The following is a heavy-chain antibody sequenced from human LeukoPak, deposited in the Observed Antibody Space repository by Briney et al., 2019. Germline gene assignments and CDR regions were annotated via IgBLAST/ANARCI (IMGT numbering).Heavy chain of an antibody. Sequence: ASVKVSCKASGYTFTSYGISWVRQAPGQGLEWMGWISAYNGNTNYAQKLQGRVTMTTDTSTSTAYMELRSLRSDDTAVYYCARASVYSSIRSVFSNVDYWGEGTLVTVSS. CDR2: ISAYNGNT. D-gene: IGHD6-13*01. V-gene: IGHV1-18*01. J-gene: IGHJ4*02. CDR1: GYTFTSYG. CDR3: ARASVYSSIRSVFSNVDY.